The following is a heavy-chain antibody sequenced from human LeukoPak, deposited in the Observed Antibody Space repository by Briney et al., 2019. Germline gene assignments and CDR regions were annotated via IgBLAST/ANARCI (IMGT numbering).Heavy chain of an antibody. V-gene: IGHV4-30-2*01. Sequence: NPSETLSLTCTVSGGSISSGGYYWSWLRQPPGKGLEWIGYIYHSGSTYYNPSLKSRVTISVDRSKNQFSLKLSSVTAADTAVYYCARGGSSWFPMVRAFDIWGQGTMVTVSS. CDR1: GGSISSGGYY. D-gene: IGHD6-13*01. CDR3: ARGGSSWFPMVRAFDI. CDR2: IYHSGST. J-gene: IGHJ3*02.